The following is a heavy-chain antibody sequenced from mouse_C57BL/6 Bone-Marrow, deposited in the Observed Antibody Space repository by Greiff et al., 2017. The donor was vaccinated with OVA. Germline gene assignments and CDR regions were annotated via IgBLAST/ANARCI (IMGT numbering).Heavy chain of an antibody. CDR1: GYTFTDYE. Sequence: QVQLQQSGAELVRPGASVTLSCKASGYTFTDYEMHWVKQTPVHGLEWLGAIDPATGGTAYNQKFKGKAILTADKSSSTAYMELRSLTSEDSAVYYCTRGYSNYYAMDYWGQGTSVTVSS. J-gene: IGHJ4*01. D-gene: IGHD2-5*01. V-gene: IGHV1-15*01. CDR2: IDPATGGT. CDR3: TRGYSNYYAMDY.